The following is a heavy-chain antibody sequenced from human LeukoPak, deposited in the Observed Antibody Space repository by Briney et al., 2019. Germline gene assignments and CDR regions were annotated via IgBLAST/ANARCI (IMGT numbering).Heavy chain of an antibody. D-gene: IGHD5-18*01. V-gene: IGHV3-74*01. CDR1: GFTFTSYW. CDR3: ARDAVDTANAV. CDR2: INSDGSIT. J-gene: IGHJ6*02. Sequence: GGSLRLSCAASGFTFTSYWMHWVRQAPGKGLVWVSHINSDGSITSYADSVKGRFTISRDNAKNTLYLQMNSLRAEDTAVYYCARDAVDTANAVWGQGTTVTVSS.